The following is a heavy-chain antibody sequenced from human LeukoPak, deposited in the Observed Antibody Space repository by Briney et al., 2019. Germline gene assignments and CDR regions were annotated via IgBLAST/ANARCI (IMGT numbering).Heavy chain of an antibody. V-gene: IGHV1-46*01. J-gene: IGHJ4*02. CDR2: INPSGST. CDR1: GYTFTSYY. CDR3: ARGLTIIDY. D-gene: IGHD5-24*01. Sequence: ASVKVSCKASGYTFTSYYMHWVRPAPGQGLEWMGIINPSGSTTYAQKFQGRVTMTRDMSTSTVYMELSSLRSEDTAVYYCARGLTIIDYWGQGTLVTVSS.